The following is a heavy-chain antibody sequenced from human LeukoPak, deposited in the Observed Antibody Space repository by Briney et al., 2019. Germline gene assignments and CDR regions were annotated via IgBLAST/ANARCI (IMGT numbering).Heavy chain of an antibody. CDR3: ARAKDRGVHDY. D-gene: IGHD3-10*01. Sequence: PSQTLSLTCTVSGYSISSGYYWGWIRPPPGKGLEWIGSIYHSGSTYYNPSLKSRVTISVDTSKNQFSLKLSSVTAADTAVYYCARAKDRGVHDYWGQGTLVTVSS. J-gene: IGHJ4*02. CDR2: IYHSGST. V-gene: IGHV4-38-2*02. CDR1: GYSISSGYY.